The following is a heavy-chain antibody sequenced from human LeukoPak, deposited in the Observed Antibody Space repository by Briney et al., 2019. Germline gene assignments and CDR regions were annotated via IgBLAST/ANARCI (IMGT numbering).Heavy chain of an antibody. D-gene: IGHD3-10*01. CDR3: ASGTYGSDY. J-gene: IGHJ4*02. V-gene: IGHV4-59*01. Sequence: PSETLSLTCTVSGGSISSYYWTWIRQPPGKRLEWIGYIYYSGNSNYNPSLKSRVTMSVDTSKNQFSLKLTSVTAADTAVYYCASGTYGSDYWGQGTLVTVSS. CDR2: IYYSGNS. CDR1: GGSISSYY.